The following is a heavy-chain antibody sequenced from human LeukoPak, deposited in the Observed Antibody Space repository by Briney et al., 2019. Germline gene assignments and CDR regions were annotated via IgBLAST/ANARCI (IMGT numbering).Heavy chain of an antibody. CDR3: ARDYDFWSGYYSPTRGYFGY. CDR2: IRYDGSNK. Sequence: GGSLRLSCAVSGFTFSGSGMHWVRQAPGKGLEWVTFIRYDGSNKYYTDSVKGRFTISRDNSKNTLYLQMDSLRAEDTAVYYCARDYDFWSGYYSPTRGYFGYWGQGTLVTVSS. CDR1: GFTFSGSG. V-gene: IGHV3-30*02. D-gene: IGHD3-3*01. J-gene: IGHJ4*02.